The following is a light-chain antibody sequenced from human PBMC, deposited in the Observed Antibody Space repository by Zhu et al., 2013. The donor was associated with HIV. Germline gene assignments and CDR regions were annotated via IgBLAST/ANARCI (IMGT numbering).Light chain of an antibody. Sequence: DIHLTQSPSFVSASVGDRVTITCRASQVISNSLTWYQQKRGKAPKLLIYAASTLQGGVPSRFSGSGSGTEFTLTISSPQPEDTATYYCQQYGDYSPITFGGGTKVEI. CDR3: QQYGDYSPIT. J-gene: IGKJ4*01. V-gene: IGKV1-9*01. CDR1: QVISNS. CDR2: AAS.